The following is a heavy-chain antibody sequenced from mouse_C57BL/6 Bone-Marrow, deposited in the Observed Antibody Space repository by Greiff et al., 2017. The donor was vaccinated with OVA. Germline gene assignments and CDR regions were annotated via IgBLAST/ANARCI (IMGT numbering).Heavy chain of an antibody. D-gene: IGHD4-1*01. CDR3: TAWALFDY. J-gene: IGHJ2*01. V-gene: IGHV6-3*01. CDR1: GFTFSNYW. CDR2: IRLKSDNYAT. Sequence: VMLVESGGGLVQPGGSMKLSCVASGFTFSNYWMNWVRQSPEKGLEWVAQIRLKSDNYATHYAESVKGRFTISRDDSKSSVYLQMNNLRAEDTGIYYCTAWALFDYWGQGTTLTVSS.